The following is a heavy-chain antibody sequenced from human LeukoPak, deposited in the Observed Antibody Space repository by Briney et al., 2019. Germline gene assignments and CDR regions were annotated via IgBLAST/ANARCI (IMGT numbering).Heavy chain of an antibody. J-gene: IGHJ6*02. CDR3: ARHALYSSSYYYYGMDV. CDR1: GGSINSYY. CDR2: IYYSGST. D-gene: IGHD6-13*01. Sequence: NPSETLSLTCTVSGGSINSYYWSWIRQPPGKGLGWIGYIYYSGSTNYNPSLKSRVTISVDTSKNQFSLKLSSVTAADTAVYYCARHALYSSSYYYYGMDVWGQGTTVTVSS. V-gene: IGHV4-59*08.